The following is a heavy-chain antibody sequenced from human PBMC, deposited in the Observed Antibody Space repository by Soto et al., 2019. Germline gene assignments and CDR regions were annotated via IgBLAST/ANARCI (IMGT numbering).Heavy chain of an antibody. CDR3: ARDNDRLQLGGNYYYILDV. J-gene: IGHJ6*02. V-gene: IGHV1-69*12. CDR2: IIPLFRTP. D-gene: IGHD4-4*01. Sequence: QVQLVQSGAEMKEPGSSVKVSCKTSGGTFSSSAISWLRQAPGQGLEWMGGIIPLFRTPDYAQKFQGRVTIAAAESTSTAYMELSSLRPEDTAVYYCARDNDRLQLGGNYYYILDVWGQGTTITVSS. CDR1: GGTFSSSA.